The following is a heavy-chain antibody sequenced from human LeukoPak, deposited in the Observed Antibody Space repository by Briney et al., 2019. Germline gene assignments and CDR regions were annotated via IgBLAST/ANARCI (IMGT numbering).Heavy chain of an antibody. CDR3: ARYYYDSSGYGNYWYFDL. Sequence: APVKVSCKASGYTFTSYDINWVRQATGQGLEWMGRMNPNSGNTGYAQKFQGRVTMTRNTSISTAYMELSSLRSEDTAVYYCARYYYDSSGYGNYWYFDLWGRGTLVTVSS. D-gene: IGHD3-22*01. CDR1: GYTFTSYD. CDR2: MNPNSGNT. V-gene: IGHV1-8*01. J-gene: IGHJ2*01.